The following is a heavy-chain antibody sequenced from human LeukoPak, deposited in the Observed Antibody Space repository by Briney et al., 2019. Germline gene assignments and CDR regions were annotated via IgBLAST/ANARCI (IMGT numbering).Heavy chain of an antibody. V-gene: IGHV3-11*01. Sequence: GGSLRLSCAASGFTFSDYYMSWIRQAPGKGLEWVSYISSSGSTIYYADSVKGRFTISRDNAENSLYLQMNSLRAEDTAVYYCARDAYYYDSSGYYPYWGQGTLVTVSS. CDR3: ARDAYYYDSSGYYPY. D-gene: IGHD3-22*01. CDR1: GFTFSDYY. CDR2: ISSSGSTI. J-gene: IGHJ4*02.